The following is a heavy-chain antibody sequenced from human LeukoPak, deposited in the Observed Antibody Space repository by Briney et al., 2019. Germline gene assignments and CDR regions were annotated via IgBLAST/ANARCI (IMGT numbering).Heavy chain of an antibody. D-gene: IGHD3-10*01. CDR2: ISGSGDKI. CDR1: GFTFSNSA. V-gene: IGHV3-23*01. CDR3: AKLNTPMVRGVIGY. J-gene: IGHJ4*02. Sequence: GGSLRLSCAASGFTFSNSAMTWVRQAPGKGLEWVSAISGSGDKIHYEDSVKGRFTISRDNSKNTLYLQMNSLRAEDTAVYYCAKLNTPMVRGVIGYWGQGTLVTVSS.